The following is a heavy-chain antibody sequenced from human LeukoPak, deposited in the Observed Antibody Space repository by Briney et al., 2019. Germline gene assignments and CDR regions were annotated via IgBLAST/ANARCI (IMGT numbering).Heavy chain of an antibody. CDR3: ARDYGLAAAREDY. CDR2: IYYSGST. V-gene: IGHV4-39*07. D-gene: IGHD6-13*01. Sequence: ASETLSLTCTVSGGSISSSSYYWGWIRQPPGKGLEWIGSIYYSGSTYYNPSLKSRVTISVDTSKNQFSLKLSSVTAADTAVYYCARDYGLAAAREDYWGQGTLVTVSS. CDR1: GGSISSSSYY. J-gene: IGHJ4*02.